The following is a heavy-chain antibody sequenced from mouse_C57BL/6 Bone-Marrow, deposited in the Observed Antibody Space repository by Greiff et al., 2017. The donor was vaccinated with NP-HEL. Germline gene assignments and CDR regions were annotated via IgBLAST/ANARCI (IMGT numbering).Heavy chain of an antibody. Sequence: EVQGVESGGGLVQPGGSLSLSCAASGFTFTDYYMSWVRQPPGKALEWLGFIRNKANGYTTEYSASVKGRFTISRDNSQSILYLQMNALRAEDSATYYCARSLITTVVANFDYWGQGTTLTVSS. CDR2: IRNKANGYTT. D-gene: IGHD1-1*01. J-gene: IGHJ2*01. CDR1: GFTFTDYY. CDR3: ARSLITTVVANFDY. V-gene: IGHV7-3*01.